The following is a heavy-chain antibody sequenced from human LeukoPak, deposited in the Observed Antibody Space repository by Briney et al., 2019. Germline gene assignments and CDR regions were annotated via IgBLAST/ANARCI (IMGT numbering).Heavy chain of an antibody. CDR2: IRYDGSNK. J-gene: IGHJ4*02. CDR1: GFTFSSYG. V-gene: IGHV3-30*02. Sequence: GGSLRLSCAASGFTFSSYGMHWVRQAPGKGLEWVAFIRYDGSNKYYADSVKGRFTISRDNSKNTLYLQMNSLRAEDTAVYYCAKDPLIAAAGYYFDYWGQGTLVTVSS. CDR3: AKDPLIAAAGYYFDY. D-gene: IGHD6-13*01.